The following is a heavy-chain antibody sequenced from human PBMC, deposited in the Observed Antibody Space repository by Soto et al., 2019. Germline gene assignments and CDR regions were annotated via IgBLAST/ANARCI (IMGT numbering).Heavy chain of an antibody. CDR3: AKAPNWGWDAFDI. Sequence: GGSLRLSCAASGFTFSSYAMNWVRQAPGKGLEWVSAISGSGGSTYYADSVKGRFTISRDNSKNTLYLQMNSLRAEDTAVYYCAKAPNWGWDAFDIWGQGTMVTVSS. J-gene: IGHJ3*02. D-gene: IGHD7-27*01. CDR2: ISGSGGST. CDR1: GFTFSSYA. V-gene: IGHV3-23*01.